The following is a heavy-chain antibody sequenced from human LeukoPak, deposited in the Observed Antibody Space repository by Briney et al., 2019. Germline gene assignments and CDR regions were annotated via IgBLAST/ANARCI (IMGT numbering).Heavy chain of an antibody. V-gene: IGHV4-59*01. D-gene: IGHD3-22*01. CDR2: IYYSGST. CDR1: GGSISSYY. CDR3: ARSFWYGSGYPDYFDY. Sequence: PSETLSLTCTVSGGSISSYYWSWIRQPPGKGLEWIGYIYYSGSTNYNPSLKSRVTISVDTSKNQFSLKLSSVTAADTAVYYCARSFWYGSGYPDYFDYWGQGTLVTVSS. J-gene: IGHJ4*02.